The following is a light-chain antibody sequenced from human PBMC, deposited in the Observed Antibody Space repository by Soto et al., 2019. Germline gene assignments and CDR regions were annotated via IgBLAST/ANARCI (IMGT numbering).Light chain of an antibody. J-gene: IGKJ2*03. CDR2: DAS. Sequence: DIQMTQSPSAMSVSIGDRVTITCRASQAISSYLAWFQQKSGKVPTRLIYDASTLQSGVPSRFSGSGSGTDFTLTISHVQPEDVANYFCLYDDRYLYSFGQGTKL. CDR3: LYDDRYLYS. CDR1: QAISSY. V-gene: IGKV1-17*03.